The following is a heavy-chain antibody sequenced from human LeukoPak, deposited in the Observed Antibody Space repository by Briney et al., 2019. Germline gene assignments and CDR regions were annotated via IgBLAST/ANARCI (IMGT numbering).Heavy chain of an antibody. CDR3: ARGPGDYYDSR. D-gene: IGHD3-22*01. CDR1: GGTFNIYA. V-gene: IGHV1-69*04. J-gene: IGHJ4*02. CDR2: IIPILGIA. Sequence: ASVNVSFKASGGTFNIYANRWVRQAPGQGLEWMGRIIPILGIANYAQKFQGRVTITADKSTSTAYMELSSLRSEDTAVYYCARGPGDYYDSRWGQGTLVTVSS.